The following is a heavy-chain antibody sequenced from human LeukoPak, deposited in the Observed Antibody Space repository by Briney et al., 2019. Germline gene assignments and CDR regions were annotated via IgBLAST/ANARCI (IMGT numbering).Heavy chain of an antibody. CDR1: GFTFSSYW. CDR2: INSDGSST. CDR3: AREAEYYDFWSGYPDY. J-gene: IGHJ4*02. Sequence: GGSLRLSCAASGFTFSSYWMHWVRQAPGKGLEWVSRINSDGSSTSYADSVKGRFTISRDNAKNTLYLQMNSLRAEDTAVYYCAREAEYYDFWSGYPDYWGQGTLVTVSS. D-gene: IGHD3-3*01. V-gene: IGHV3-74*01.